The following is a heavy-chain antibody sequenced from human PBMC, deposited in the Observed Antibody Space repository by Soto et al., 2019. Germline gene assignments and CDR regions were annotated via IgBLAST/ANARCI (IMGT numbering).Heavy chain of an antibody. CDR1: GVSINSGDYD. Sequence: QVQLQESGPGLVKPSQTLSLNCSVSGVSINSGDYDWSWIRQHAGQGLEWIGYIFYSGTTFYNPSLKSRVTISIDASKNQFSLEMSSVTAADTAVYYCAKVRGHAFDIRGQGTMVTVSS. CDR2: IFYSGTT. D-gene: IGHD3-10*01. V-gene: IGHV4-31*03. CDR3: AKVRGHAFDI. J-gene: IGHJ3*02.